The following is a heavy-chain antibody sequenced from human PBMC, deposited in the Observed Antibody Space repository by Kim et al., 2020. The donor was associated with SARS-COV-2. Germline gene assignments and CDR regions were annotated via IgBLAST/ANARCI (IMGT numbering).Heavy chain of an antibody. D-gene: IGHD4-17*01. Sequence: GGSLRLSCAASGFTFSSYGMHWVRQAPGKGLEWVAVISYDGSNKYYADSVKGRFTISRDNSKNTLYLQMNSLRAEDTAVYYCAKAGGDYELDYWGQGTLVTVSS. CDR1: GFTFSSYG. CDR2: ISYDGSNK. V-gene: IGHV3-30*18. J-gene: IGHJ4*02. CDR3: AKAGGDYELDY.